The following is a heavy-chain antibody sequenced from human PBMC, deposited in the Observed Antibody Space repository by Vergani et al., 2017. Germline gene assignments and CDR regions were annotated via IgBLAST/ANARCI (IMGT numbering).Heavy chain of an antibody. D-gene: IGHD3-3*01. Sequence: QLQLQESGPGLVKPSATLSLTCSVSGASIRSSNYYWGWIRQPPGKGLEWIASIYYSGSTYYNPSLKSRVTISVDTSKNQFSLKLCSVTAADTAVYFCARHSTVEWLVKLGWIDPWGKGILFTVSS. CDR1: GASIRSSNYY. CDR2: IYYSGST. J-gene: IGHJ5*02. CDR3: ARHSTVEWLVKLGWIDP. V-gene: IGHV4-39*01.